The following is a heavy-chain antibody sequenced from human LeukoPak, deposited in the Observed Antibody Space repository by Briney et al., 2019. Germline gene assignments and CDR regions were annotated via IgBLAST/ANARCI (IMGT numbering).Heavy chain of an antibody. J-gene: IGHJ4*02. CDR2: LDPEDGAT. CDR3: ATGGAYSSSWYPY. V-gene: IGHV1-24*01. CDR1: GYTLTELS. D-gene: IGHD6-13*01. Sequence: ASVKVSCKVSGYTLTELSMHWVRQAPGKGLEWMGGLDPEDGATIYAQKFQGRVTMTEDTSTDTAYMELSSLRSEDTAVYYCATGGAYSSSWYPYWGQGTLVTVSS.